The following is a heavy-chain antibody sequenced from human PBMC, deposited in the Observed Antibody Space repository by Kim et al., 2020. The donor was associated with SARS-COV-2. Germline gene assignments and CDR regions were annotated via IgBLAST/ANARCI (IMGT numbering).Heavy chain of an antibody. CDR2: FDPEDGET. Sequence: ASVKVSCKVSGYTLTELSMHWVRQAPGKGLEWMGGFDPEDGETIYAQKFQGRVTMTEDTSTNTAYMELSSLRSEDTAVYYCATPPEGYYGSGSYFLDYWGQGTLVTGSS. CDR1: GYTLTELS. J-gene: IGHJ4*02. D-gene: IGHD3-10*01. CDR3: ATPPEGYYGSGSYFLDY. V-gene: IGHV1-24*01.